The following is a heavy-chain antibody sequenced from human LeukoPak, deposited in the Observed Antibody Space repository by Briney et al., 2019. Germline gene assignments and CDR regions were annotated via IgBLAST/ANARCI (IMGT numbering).Heavy chain of an antibody. J-gene: IGHJ3*02. D-gene: IGHD4-23*01. CDR2: IYYSGST. CDR1: GGSISSYY. CDR3: ARGRYGGNIDAFDI. Sequence: SETLSLTCTVSGGSISSYYWSWIRQPPGKGLEWIGYIYYSGSTNYNPSLKSRVTISVDTSKNQFSLKLSSVTAADTAVYYCARGRYGGNIDAFDIWGQGTMVTVSS. V-gene: IGHV4-59*08.